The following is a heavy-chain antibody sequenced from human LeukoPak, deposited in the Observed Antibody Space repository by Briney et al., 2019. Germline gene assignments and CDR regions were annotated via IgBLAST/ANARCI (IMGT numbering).Heavy chain of an antibody. CDR3: AKAALEDYDFWSGYPFGDYYYMDV. Sequence: GRSLRLSCAASGFTFSSYGMHWVRQAPGKGLEWVSVISYDGSNKYYADSVKGRFTISRDNSKNTLYLQMNSLRAEDTAVYYCAKAALEDYDFWSGYPFGDYYYMDVWGKGTTVTVSS. J-gene: IGHJ6*03. D-gene: IGHD3-3*01. CDR1: GFTFSSYG. CDR2: ISYDGSNK. V-gene: IGHV3-30*18.